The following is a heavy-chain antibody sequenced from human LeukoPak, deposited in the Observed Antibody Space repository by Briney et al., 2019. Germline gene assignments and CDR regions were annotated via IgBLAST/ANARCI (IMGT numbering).Heavy chain of an antibody. CDR2: INHSGST. CDR1: GGFFRGYD. CDR3: ARGSGVSRPGDYYYYMDV. V-gene: IGHV4-34*01. J-gene: IGHJ6*03. Sequence: SETLSLTRAVYGGFFRGYDWSWIRQPPGKGLEWIGEINHSGSTNSNPSLKSRVTISVDTSKNQFSLNVSSVTAADTAVYYCARGSGVSRPGDYYYYMDVWGKGTTVTVSS. D-gene: IGHD3-10*01.